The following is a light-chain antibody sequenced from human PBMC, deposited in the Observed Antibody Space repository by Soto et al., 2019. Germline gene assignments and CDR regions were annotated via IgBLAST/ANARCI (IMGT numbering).Light chain of an antibody. CDR1: QSVSSN. J-gene: IGKJ1*01. Sequence: EIVMTQSPATLSVSPGERATLSCRASQSVSSNLAWYQQKPGQAPGLLIYGASTRATGIPARFSGSGSGTEFTLTISSLQSEDSAVYSCHQYNNWPPTWTFGQGTKVEVK. CDR3: HQYNNWPPTWT. V-gene: IGKV3-15*01. CDR2: GAS.